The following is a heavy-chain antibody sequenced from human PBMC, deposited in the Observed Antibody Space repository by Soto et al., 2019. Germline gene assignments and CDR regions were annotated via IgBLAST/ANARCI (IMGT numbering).Heavy chain of an antibody. J-gene: IGHJ4*02. CDR1: GFSLSTSGVG. CDR2: IYWDDDK. CDR3: AHFSSSWSKYYFDY. Sequence: GSGPTLVNPTQTLTLTCTFSGFSLSTSGVGVGWIRQPPGKALEWLALIYWDDDKRYSPSLKSRLTITKDTSKNQVVLTMTNMDPVDTATYYCAHFSSSWSKYYFDYWGQGTLVTVSS. V-gene: IGHV2-5*02. D-gene: IGHD6-13*01.